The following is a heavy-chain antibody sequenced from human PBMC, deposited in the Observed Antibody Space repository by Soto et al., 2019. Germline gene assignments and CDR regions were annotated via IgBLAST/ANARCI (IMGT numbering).Heavy chain of an antibody. V-gene: IGHV3-23*01. CDR3: AKDLGSFSFWSGYYFDY. J-gene: IGHJ4*02. CDR1: GLPFSSYA. Sequence: GGSLRLSCAASGLPFSSYAVSWVRKDPGKGLEWVSAISGSGGNTYYADSVKGRFTISRDNSKNTLYLQMNSLRAEDTAVYYCAKDLGSFSFWSGYYFDYWGQGTLVTVSS. D-gene: IGHD3-3*01. CDR2: ISGSGGNT.